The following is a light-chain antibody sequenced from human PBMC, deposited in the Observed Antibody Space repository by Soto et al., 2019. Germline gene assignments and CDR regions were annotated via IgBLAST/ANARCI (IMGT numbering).Light chain of an antibody. J-gene: IGLJ1*01. CDR2: YND. Sequence: QSVLTQPPSVSGAPGQRVTISCTGSSSNLGSGFDVQWYQQLPGTAPKLLIYYNDNRPSGVPDRFSGSKSGTSASLAITGLQADDEADYYCAAWDASLSAGVFGNGTKVTVL. CDR1: SSNLGSGFD. V-gene: IGLV1-40*01. CDR3: AAWDASLSAGV.